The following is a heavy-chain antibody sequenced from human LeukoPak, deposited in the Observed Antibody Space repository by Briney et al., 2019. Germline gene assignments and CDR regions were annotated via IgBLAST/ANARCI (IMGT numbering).Heavy chain of an antibody. D-gene: IGHD1/OR15-1a*01. J-gene: IGHJ6*03. CDR3: EHIYYYYYYMDV. V-gene: IGHV3-43D*03. Sequence: GGSLRLSCAASGFTFYDYAMYWVRHAPGKGLEWVSLICWDGGSTYYADSVRGRFTISRDKSKNSLYLQMNSVRAENTALYYLEHIYYYYYYMDVWGKGTTVTVSS. CDR1: GFTFYDYA. CDR2: ICWDGGST.